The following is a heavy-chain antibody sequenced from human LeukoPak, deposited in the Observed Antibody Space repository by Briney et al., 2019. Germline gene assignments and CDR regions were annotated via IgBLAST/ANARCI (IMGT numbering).Heavy chain of an antibody. V-gene: IGHV4-59*01. D-gene: IGHD1-26*01. J-gene: IGHJ5*02. CDR3: ARVKWYSGSYYFWAWFDP. CDR2: IYYSGST. Sequence: SETLSLTCTVSGGSISSYYWSWIRQPPGKGLEWIGYIYYSGSTNYNPSLKSRVTISVDTSKNQFSLKLSSVTAADTAVYYCARVKWYSGSYYFWAWFDPWGQGTLVTVSS. CDR1: GGSISSYY.